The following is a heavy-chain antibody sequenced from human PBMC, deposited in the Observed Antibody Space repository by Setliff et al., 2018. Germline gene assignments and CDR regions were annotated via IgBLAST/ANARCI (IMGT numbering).Heavy chain of an antibody. CDR3: ARENTAKNFWGEESDY. CDR2: INPGDGST. Sequence: ASVKVSCKASGYTFTTYYMHWVRQAPGQGLEWMGVINPGDGSTTYAQKFQGRVRMTRDTSTNTVYMQLNSLRFEDRAVYYCARENTAKNFWGEESDYWGQGTLVTVSS. D-gene: IGHD3-3*01. CDR1: GYTFTTYY. V-gene: IGHV1-46*01. J-gene: IGHJ4*02.